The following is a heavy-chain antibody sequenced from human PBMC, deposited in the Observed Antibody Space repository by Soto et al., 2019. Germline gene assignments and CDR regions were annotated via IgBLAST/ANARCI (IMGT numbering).Heavy chain of an antibody. CDR1: RCTFTSYA. J-gene: IGHJ6*01. CDR3: AKGARTIITGYYAIGV. D-gene: IGHD1-1*01. CDR2: ISGSGGSE. V-gene: IGHV3-23*01. Sequence: PGGSRRLSCAVSRCTFTSYAMPWVLQAPGKGLEWVSAISGSGGSEFYGESVKGRFTISRDNCKNTRYLQMKSLRAEATALSSSAKGARTIITGYYAIGVCGKRPRVTV.